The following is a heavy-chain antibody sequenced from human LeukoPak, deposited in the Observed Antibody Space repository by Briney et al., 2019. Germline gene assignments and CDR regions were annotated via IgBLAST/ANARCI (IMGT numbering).Heavy chain of an antibody. CDR3: ARDLVAVAGTLRFDP. CDR2: INWNGGST. Sequence: GGSLRLYCAASGFTLDDYGMSWVRQAPGKGLEWVSGINWNGGSTGYADSVKGRFTISRDNAKNSLYLQMNSLRAEDTALYYCARDLVAVAGTLRFDPWGQGTLVTVSS. CDR1: GFTLDDYG. D-gene: IGHD6-19*01. J-gene: IGHJ5*02. V-gene: IGHV3-20*04.